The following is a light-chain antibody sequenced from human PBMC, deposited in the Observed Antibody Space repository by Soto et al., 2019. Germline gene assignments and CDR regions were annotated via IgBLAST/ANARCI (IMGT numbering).Light chain of an antibody. CDR2: GNK. J-gene: IGLJ3*02. CDR3: PSYDSRLNAVV. Sequence: QSVLTQPPSVSGAPGQRVTISCTGLSSNIGAGYDVNWYQQVPGTAPKLLIYGNKNRPSGVPDRFSGSRSGTSGSLAITGLQTEDEADYFCPSYDSRLNAVVFGGGTKLTVL. CDR1: SSNIGAGYD. V-gene: IGLV1-40*01.